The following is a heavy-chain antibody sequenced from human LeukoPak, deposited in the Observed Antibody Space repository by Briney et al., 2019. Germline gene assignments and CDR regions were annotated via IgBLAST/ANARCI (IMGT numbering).Heavy chain of an antibody. D-gene: IGHD1-26*01. V-gene: IGHV3-43D*04. CDR2: ISWDGGST. CDR1: GFTFDDYA. Sequence: SGGSLRLSCAASGFTFDDYAVHWVRQAPGKGLEWVSLISWDGGSTYYADSVKGRFTISRDNSKNSLYLQMNSLRAEDTALYYCAKDSSTLGELGEDYFDYWGQGTLVTVSS. J-gene: IGHJ4*02. CDR3: AKDSSTLGELGEDYFDY.